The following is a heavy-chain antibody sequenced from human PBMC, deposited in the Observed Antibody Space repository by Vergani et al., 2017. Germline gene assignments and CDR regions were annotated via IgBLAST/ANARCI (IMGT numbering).Heavy chain of an antibody. CDR1: GFTFDDYT. J-gene: IGHJ4*02. V-gene: IGHV3-43*01. D-gene: IGHD3-16*01. CDR2: ISWDGGST. Sequence: EVQLVESGGVVVQPGGSLRLSCAASGFTFDDYTMHWVRQAPGKGLEWVSLISWDGGSTYYADSVKGRFTISRDNSKNSLYLQMNSLRTEDTALYYCAKMGGIEDYFDCWGQGTLVTVSS. CDR3: AKMGGIEDYFDC.